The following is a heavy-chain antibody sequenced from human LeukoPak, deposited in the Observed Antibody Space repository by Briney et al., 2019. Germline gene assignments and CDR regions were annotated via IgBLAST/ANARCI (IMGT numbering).Heavy chain of an antibody. CDR1: GFTFSSYA. Sequence: PGGSLRLSCAASGFTFSSYAMHWVRQAPGKGLEWVAVISYDGSNKYYADSVKGRFTISRDNSKNTPYLQMNGLRAEDTAVYYCAREGGSQPYYYYYGMDVWGQGTTVTVSS. CDR3: AREGGSQPYYYYYGMDV. J-gene: IGHJ6*02. V-gene: IGHV3-30-3*01. CDR2: ISYDGSNK. D-gene: IGHD2-2*01.